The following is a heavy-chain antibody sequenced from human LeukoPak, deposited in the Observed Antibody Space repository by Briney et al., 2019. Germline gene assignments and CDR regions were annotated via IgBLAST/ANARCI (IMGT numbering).Heavy chain of an antibody. D-gene: IGHD3-16*01. V-gene: IGHV4-39*01. CDR2: IYYSGST. CDR3: ERRGTDYFYYFDY. Sequence: PSETLSLTCTVSSGSISSSYYYWGWIRQPPGKGLEWIGDIYYSGSTYYNPSLKSRVTISVDTSNNQFSLNLTSVTAADTAVYYCERRGTDYFYYFDYWGQGTLVTVSS. CDR1: SGSISSSYYY. J-gene: IGHJ4*02.